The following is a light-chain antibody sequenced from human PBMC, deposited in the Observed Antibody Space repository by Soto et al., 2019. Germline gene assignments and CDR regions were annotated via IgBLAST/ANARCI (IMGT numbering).Light chain of an antibody. J-gene: IGLJ1*01. CDR3: SCFTSSSTLPYV. CDR1: SSDVGGYEY. Sequence: QSALTQPASVSGSPGQSITISCTGTSSDVGGYEYVSWYQQHPGKAPKLMIYAVSNRPSGVSTRFSGSKSGNTASLTISGLQADDEADYYCSCFTSSSTLPYVFGTGTKVTGL. CDR2: AVS. V-gene: IGLV2-14*01.